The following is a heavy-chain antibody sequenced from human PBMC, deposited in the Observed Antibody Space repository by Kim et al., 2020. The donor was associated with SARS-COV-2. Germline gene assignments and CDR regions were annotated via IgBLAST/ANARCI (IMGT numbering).Heavy chain of an antibody. J-gene: IGHJ4*02. CDR2: VTGSGSST. V-gene: IGHV3-23*01. Sequence: GGSLRLSCAGSGFTFSSYAMTWLRQVPGKGLEWVAGVTGSGSSTYYTDSVKGRFTISRDNSKNTLYLQMNSLRAEDTAVYYCAKKPGSSGPSPFEYWGQGTLVTVSS. CDR1: GFTFSSYA. D-gene: IGHD3-22*01. CDR3: AKKPGSSGPSPFEY.